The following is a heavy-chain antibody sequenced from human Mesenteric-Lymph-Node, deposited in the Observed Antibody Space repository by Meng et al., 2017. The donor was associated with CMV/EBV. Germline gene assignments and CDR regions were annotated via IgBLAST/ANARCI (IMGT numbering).Heavy chain of an antibody. CDR2: ISGSSSYI. D-gene: IGHD2-2*01. CDR1: GFTFSSYA. J-gene: IGHJ3*02. CDR3: AKGYCSRTNCYRWEDAFDI. Sequence: GESLKISRAASGFTFSSYAMSWVRQAPGKGLEWVSAISGSSSYIYYADSVKGRFTISRDNAKNSLYLQMNSLRAEDMALYYCAKGYCSRTNCYRWEDAFDIWGQGTMVTVSS. V-gene: IGHV3-21*04.